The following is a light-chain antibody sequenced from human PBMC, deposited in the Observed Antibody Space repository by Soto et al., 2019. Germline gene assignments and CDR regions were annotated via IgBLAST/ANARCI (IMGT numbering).Light chain of an antibody. Sequence: NKMTQSPSSVSSSVGDRVTITFRASQDISGWLAWFQQKPGKAPNLLIYAASILQSGVPSRFSGSGSGTDFTLTITYLQPEDFATYYCQQANSFPWTFGQGTKVDIK. CDR3: QQANSFPWT. V-gene: IGKV1D-12*01. CDR1: QDISGW. J-gene: IGKJ1*01. CDR2: AAS.